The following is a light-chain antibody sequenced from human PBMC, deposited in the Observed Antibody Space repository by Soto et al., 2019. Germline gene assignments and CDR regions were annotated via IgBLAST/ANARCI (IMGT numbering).Light chain of an antibody. CDR3: QQSYSTTWT. CDR2: IAS. J-gene: IGKJ1*01. Sequence: DIQMTQSPSSLSASVGDRVTITCRASQSISSSLNWYQQKPGKAPNLLIYIASSLQTGVPSRFSGSGSGTDFTLTISSLQPEDFATYYCQQSYSTTWTFGHGTRVEIK. V-gene: IGKV1-39*01. CDR1: QSISSS.